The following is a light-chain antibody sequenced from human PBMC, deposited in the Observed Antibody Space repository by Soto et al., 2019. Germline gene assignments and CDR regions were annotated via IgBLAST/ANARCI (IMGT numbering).Light chain of an antibody. CDR3: QQRSNWPPGG. CDR2: DAS. CDR1: QSVSSN. Sequence: EIVMTQSPATLSVSPGERATLSCRASQSVSSNLAWYQQKPGQAPRLLIYDASNRATGIPARFSGSGSGTDFTLTISSLEPEDFAVYYCQQRSNWPPGGFGPGTKVDIK. J-gene: IGKJ3*01. V-gene: IGKV3-11*01.